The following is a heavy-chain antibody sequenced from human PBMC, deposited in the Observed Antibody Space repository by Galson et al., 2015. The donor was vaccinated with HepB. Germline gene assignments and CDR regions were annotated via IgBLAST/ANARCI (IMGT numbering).Heavy chain of an antibody. V-gene: IGHV3-7*01. CDR3: ASWYYYGMDV. Sequence: SLRLSCAASGLTFSTYWMSWVRQAPGKGLEWVANIKHDGSEKHYVDSVKGRFTISRDNAKNSLDLQMNSLRAEDTAVYYCASWYYYGMDVWGQGTTVIVSS. CDR2: IKHDGSEK. J-gene: IGHJ6*02. CDR1: GLTFSTYW.